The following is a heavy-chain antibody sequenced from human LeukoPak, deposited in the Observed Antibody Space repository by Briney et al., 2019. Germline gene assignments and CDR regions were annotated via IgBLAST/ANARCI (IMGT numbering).Heavy chain of an antibody. CDR3: AKQYCSSTSCYPDY. CDR1: RFAFNKFA. Sequence: PGGSLRLSCAASRFAFNKFAMSWVRQAPGKGLEWVSAISASGDSTYYGDSVKGRFTISRDNSKNTPYLQMNSLRAEDTAVYYCAKQYCSSTSCYPDYWGQGTLVTVSS. D-gene: IGHD2-2*01. CDR2: ISASGDST. V-gene: IGHV3-23*01. J-gene: IGHJ4*02.